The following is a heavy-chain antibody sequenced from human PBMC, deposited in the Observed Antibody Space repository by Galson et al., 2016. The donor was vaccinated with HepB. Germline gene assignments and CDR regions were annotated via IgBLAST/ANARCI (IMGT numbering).Heavy chain of an antibody. Sequence: SLRLSCAASGFIFNKYWMSWVRQPPGKGLEWVANINQDGSEKNYVDSVKGRFTISRDNAENSLYLQMNSLRGEDTAVYYCEGGDGFNFVAWGRGTLVTVSS. CDR3: EGGDGFNFVA. V-gene: IGHV3-7*01. CDR1: GFIFNKYW. D-gene: IGHD3-10*01. CDR2: INQDGSEK. J-gene: IGHJ2*01.